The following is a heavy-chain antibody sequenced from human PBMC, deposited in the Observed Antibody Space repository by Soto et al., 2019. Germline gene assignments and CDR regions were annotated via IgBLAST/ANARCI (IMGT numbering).Heavy chain of an antibody. J-gene: IGHJ6*03. D-gene: IGHD6-13*01. Sequence: PGGSLRLSCAASGFTFDDYAMHWVRQAPGKGLEWVSGISWNSGSIGYADSVKGRFTISRDNAKNSLYLQMNSLRAEDTALYYCAKDLAIAAAGYYYYMDVWGKGTTVTVSS. CDR2: ISWNSGSI. V-gene: IGHV3-9*01. CDR1: GFTFDDYA. CDR3: AKDLAIAAAGYYYYMDV.